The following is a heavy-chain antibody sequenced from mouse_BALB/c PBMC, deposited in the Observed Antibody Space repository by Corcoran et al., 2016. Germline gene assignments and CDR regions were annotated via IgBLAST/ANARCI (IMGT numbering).Heavy chain of an antibody. CDR3: ARGELTGFAF. J-gene: IGHJ3*01. CDR1: GYSFTGYT. D-gene: IGHD1-1*01. Sequence: EVQLQQSGPELLKPGASMKISCKASGYSFTGYTMNWVKQNHGKNFEWIGLIDPYNGGTKYNQKFKGKATLTVDKSSSTAYMEFLSLTSEDSAVYFCARGELTGFAFWGQETLVTVSA. V-gene: IGHV1-18*01. CDR2: IDPYNGGT.